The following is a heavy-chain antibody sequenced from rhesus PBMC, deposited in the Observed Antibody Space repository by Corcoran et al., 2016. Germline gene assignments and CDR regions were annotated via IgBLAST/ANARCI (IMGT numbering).Heavy chain of an antibody. CDR3: AKGRAIFGLVP. D-gene: IGHD3-3*01. CDR2: MEPSESET. V-gene: IGHV5-2*01. Sequence: EVQLVQSGAEVKRPGESLKISCKTSGYSFTSYWISWVRQMPGKGMEWRAAMEPSESETRYSPSVQGQVTISADKSISTAYLQWSSLKASDSATYYCAKGRAIFGLVPGGQGVLVTVSS. J-gene: IGHJ4*01. CDR1: GYSFTSYW.